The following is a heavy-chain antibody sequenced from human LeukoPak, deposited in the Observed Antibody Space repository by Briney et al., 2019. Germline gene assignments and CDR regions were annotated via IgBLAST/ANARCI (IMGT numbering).Heavy chain of an antibody. D-gene: IGHD3-10*01. CDR1: GASITSNSYY. V-gene: IGHV4-39*07. Sequence: SETLSLTCTVSGASITSNSYYWGWIRQPPGKGLEWIGSIYYSGSTYYNPSLKSRVTISVDTSKNQFSLKLTSVTAADTAVYYCARRFAMVRGTRRDGFDIWGQGTMVTVSS. CDR2: IYYSGST. CDR3: ARRFAMVRGTRRDGFDI. J-gene: IGHJ3*02.